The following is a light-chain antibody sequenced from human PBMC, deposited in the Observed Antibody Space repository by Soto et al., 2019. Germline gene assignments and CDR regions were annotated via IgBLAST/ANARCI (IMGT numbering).Light chain of an antibody. Sequence: QSALTQPPSASGSPGQSVTISCTGTSSDVGGYNFVSWYQQHPGKAPRVLIYEVSERPSGVPDRFSGSKSGNTASLTVSGLQAEDEADYYCSSSAGTNNLVFGTGTKVNV. CDR3: SSSAGTNNLV. J-gene: IGLJ1*01. CDR2: EVS. V-gene: IGLV2-8*01. CDR1: SSDVGGYNF.